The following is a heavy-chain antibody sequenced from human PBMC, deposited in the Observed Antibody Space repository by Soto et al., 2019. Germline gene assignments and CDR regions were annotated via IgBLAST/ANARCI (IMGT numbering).Heavy chain of an antibody. Sequence: ASVKVSCKASGYTFTIYYMHWVRQAPGQGLEWMGIINPSGGSTSYAQKFQGRVTMTRDTSTSTVYMELSSLRSEDTAVYYCARALIVGSYYTTYYFDYWGQGTLVTVSS. CDR3: ARALIVGSYYTTYYFDY. J-gene: IGHJ4*02. CDR2: INPSGGST. V-gene: IGHV1-46*01. D-gene: IGHD3-10*01. CDR1: GYTFTIYY.